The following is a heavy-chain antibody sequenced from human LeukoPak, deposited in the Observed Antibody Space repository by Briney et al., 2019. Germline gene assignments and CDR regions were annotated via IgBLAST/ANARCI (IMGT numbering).Heavy chain of an antibody. V-gene: IGHV4-38-2*01. CDR1: GYSISSGYY. J-gene: IGHJ5*02. CDR3: SRYYDFWSGYLNWFDP. Sequence: SETLSLTCAVSGYSISSGYYWGWIRQPPGKGLEWIGSIYHSGSTYYNPSLKSRVTISVDTSKNQFSLNLSFVTAADTAVYYCSRYYDFWSGYLNWFDPWGQGTLVTVSS. CDR2: IYHSGST. D-gene: IGHD3-3*01.